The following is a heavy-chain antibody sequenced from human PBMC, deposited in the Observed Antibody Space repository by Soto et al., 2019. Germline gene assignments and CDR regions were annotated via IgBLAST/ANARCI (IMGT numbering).Heavy chain of an antibody. J-gene: IGHJ4*02. CDR3: AREANIPEYYFDY. CDR1: GGTFSSYS. Sequence: ASVKVSCKASGGTFSSYSISWVRQSPGQGLEWMGRIIPILGIANYAQKFQGRVTITADKSTSTAYMELSSLRSEDTAVYYCAREANIPEYYFDYWGQGTLVTVSS. CDR2: IIPILGIA. V-gene: IGHV1-69*04.